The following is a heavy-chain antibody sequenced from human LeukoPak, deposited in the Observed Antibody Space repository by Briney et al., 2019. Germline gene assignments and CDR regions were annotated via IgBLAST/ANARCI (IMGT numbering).Heavy chain of an antibody. J-gene: IGHJ4*02. CDR2: IHTSGST. Sequence: SETLSLTCTASSGSISSGNYYWSWIRQPAGKELEWIGRIHTSGSTNYNPSLKSRVTISVDTSKNQFSLKLSSVTAAYTAKYYCARDDGSGWEYWGQGILVTVSS. CDR3: ARDDGSGWEY. D-gene: IGHD6-19*01. V-gene: IGHV4-61*02. CDR1: SGSISSGNYY.